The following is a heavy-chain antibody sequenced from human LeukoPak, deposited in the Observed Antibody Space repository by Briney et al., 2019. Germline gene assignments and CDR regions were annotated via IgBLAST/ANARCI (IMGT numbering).Heavy chain of an antibody. Sequence: ASVKVSCKASGYTFTSYGISWVRQAPGQGLEWMGWISAYNGNTNYAQKLQGRVTMTTDTSTSTAYMELRSLRSDDTAVYYCAKDKMAVGATFNWGQGTPVTVSS. D-gene: IGHD1-26*01. CDR1: GYTFTSYG. J-gene: IGHJ4*02. CDR2: ISAYNGNT. CDR3: AKDKMAVGATFN. V-gene: IGHV1-18*01.